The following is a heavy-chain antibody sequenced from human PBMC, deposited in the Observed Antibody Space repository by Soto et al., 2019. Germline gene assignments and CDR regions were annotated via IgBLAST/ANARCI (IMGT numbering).Heavy chain of an antibody. Sequence: QVQLVQSGAEVKKPGSAVKVSCKASGGTFSNYAISWVRQAPGQGLEWMGGIIPIFGTANYAQKFQGRVTITADESTSTAYMELSSLRSEDTVIYYCAVGSVDIVPTGMKPFDPWGQGTPVTVSS. CDR2: IIPIFGTA. J-gene: IGHJ5*02. V-gene: IGHV1-69*12. CDR1: GGTFSNYA. D-gene: IGHD5-12*01. CDR3: AVGSVDIVPTGMKPFDP.